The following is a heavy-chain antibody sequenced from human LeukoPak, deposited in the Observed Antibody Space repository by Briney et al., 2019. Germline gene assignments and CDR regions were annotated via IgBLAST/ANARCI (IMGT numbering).Heavy chain of an antibody. Sequence: ASVKVSCKTSGYTFSSYYMRWVRQAPGQDLEWMGIINPSVGSASYAQKFQDRVTMTSDTSTSTVYMDLCSLRSEDTAVYYCARGGVGGNSVSFYYFDYWGQGTLVTVSS. D-gene: IGHD1-26*01. CDR2: INPSVGSA. CDR1: GYTFSSYY. CDR3: ARGGVGGNSVSFYYFDY. V-gene: IGHV1-46*01. J-gene: IGHJ4*02.